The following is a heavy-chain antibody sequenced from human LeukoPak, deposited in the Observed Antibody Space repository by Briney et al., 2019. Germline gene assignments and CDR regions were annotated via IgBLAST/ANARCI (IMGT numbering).Heavy chain of an antibody. D-gene: IGHD5-18*01. CDR3: AKDGYSYGYNYFDY. Sequence: GASVKVSCKASAYTFTSHYIHWMRQAPGQGLEWMGWINPNPNSGATTYAQHFQGRVTMTSDTSTSTVYMELTRLTSDDTAVYYCAKDGYSYGYNYFDYWGQGTLVTVSS. CDR1: AYTFTSHY. J-gene: IGHJ4*02. CDR2: INPNPNSGAT. V-gene: IGHV1-2*02.